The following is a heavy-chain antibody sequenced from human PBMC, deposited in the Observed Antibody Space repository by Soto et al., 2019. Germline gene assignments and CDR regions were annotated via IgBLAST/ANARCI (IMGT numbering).Heavy chain of an antibody. CDR3: ATAPYSSGWYFDY. CDR1: GGSISSYY. CDR2: IYYSGST. D-gene: IGHD6-19*01. J-gene: IGHJ4*02. V-gene: IGHV4-59*01. Sequence: SETLSLTCTVSGGSISSYYWSWIRQPPGKGLEWIGFIYYSGSTNYNPSLESRVTISVDTSKSQFSLQLSSVTAADTAVYYCATAPYSSGWYFDYWGQGTLVTVSS.